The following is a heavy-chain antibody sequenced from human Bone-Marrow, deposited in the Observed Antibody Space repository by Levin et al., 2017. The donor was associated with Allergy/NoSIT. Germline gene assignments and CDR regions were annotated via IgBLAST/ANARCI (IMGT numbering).Heavy chain of an antibody. CDR2: IYDSETI. V-gene: IGHV4-61*08. CDR3: ARGKGPYAPLPNWFDP. Sequence: SETLSLTCTVSGASVNGGGYFWSWIRQPPGKRLEWIGYIYDSETIEYSPSLRSRLTISMDPTKNQFSLKLTSVTAADTAVYHCARGKGPYAPLPNWFDPWGRGILVTVSS. CDR1: GASVNGGGYF. J-gene: IGHJ5*02. D-gene: IGHD2-2*01.